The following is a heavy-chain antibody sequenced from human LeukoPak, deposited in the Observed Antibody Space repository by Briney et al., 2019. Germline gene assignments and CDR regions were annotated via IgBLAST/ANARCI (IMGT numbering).Heavy chain of an antibody. V-gene: IGHV4-39*01. Sequence: SETLSLTCTVSGGSISSYYWDWIRQPPGKGLEWIGSVYQSGSTYYNPSLKSRVTLSGDTSKNQFSLKLSSVTAADTAVYFCATGGGLAVSHAWGQGTLVTVSS. CDR3: ATGGGLAVSHA. CDR1: GGSISSYY. D-gene: IGHD5/OR15-5a*01. J-gene: IGHJ4*02. CDR2: VYQSGST.